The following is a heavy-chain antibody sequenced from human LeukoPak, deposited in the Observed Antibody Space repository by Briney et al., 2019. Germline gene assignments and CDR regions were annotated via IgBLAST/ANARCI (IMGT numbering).Heavy chain of an antibody. J-gene: IGHJ4*02. D-gene: IGHD5-12*01. Sequence: GGSLRLSCAASGFTLRSYDMSWVRQAPGKGLVWVAATNGSGVNSYYADSVRGRFTISRDNSQNTLYLQMDSLRAGDTALYYCAKEYSGYDFDYWGQGTLVTVSS. CDR3: AKEYSGYDFDY. CDR2: TNGSGVNS. CDR1: GFTLRSYD. V-gene: IGHV3-23*01.